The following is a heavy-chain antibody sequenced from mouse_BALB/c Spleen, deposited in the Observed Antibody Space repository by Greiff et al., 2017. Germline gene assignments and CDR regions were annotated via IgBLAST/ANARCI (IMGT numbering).Heavy chain of an antibody. CDR1: GYTITSGY. CDR2: ISYSGST. D-gene: IGHD2-4*01. J-gene: IGHJ4*01. CDR3: ASSIYYDYSGHAIDY. V-gene: IGHV3-8*02. Sequence: EVKLQESGPSLVKPSQTLSLTCTVTGYTITSGYWNWIRQIPGNKLEYMGYISYSGSTYYNPTHKSRISITRDTSTIQDYLQLNSVTTEDTATYYFASSIYYDYSGHAIDYWGQGTTVTVSS.